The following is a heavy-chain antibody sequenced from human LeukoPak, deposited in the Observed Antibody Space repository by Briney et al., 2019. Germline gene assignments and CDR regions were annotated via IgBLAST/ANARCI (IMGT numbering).Heavy chain of an antibody. CDR2: IYHSGST. CDR3: ARRYYDSSGYYYDFDY. J-gene: IGHJ4*02. Sequence: SETLSLTYTVSGYSISSGYYWGWIRQPPGKGLEWIGSIYHSGSTYYNPSLKSRVTISVDTSKNQFSLKLSSVTAADTAVYYCARRYYDSSGYYYDFDYWGQGTLVTVSS. V-gene: IGHV4-38-2*02. CDR1: GYSISSGYY. D-gene: IGHD3-22*01.